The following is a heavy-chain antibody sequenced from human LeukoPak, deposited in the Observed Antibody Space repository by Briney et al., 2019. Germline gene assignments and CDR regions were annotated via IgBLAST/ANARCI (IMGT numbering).Heavy chain of an antibody. CDR1: GGSFSGYY. D-gene: IGHD2-2*02. V-gene: IGHV4-34*01. J-gene: IGHJ6*02. Sequence: PSETLSLTCAVYGGSFSGYYWIWIRQPPGKGLEWIGEINHSGSTNYNPSLKSRVTISVDTSKNQFSLKLSSVTAADTAVYYCARGSPVGYCSSTSCYKGYYYYYGMDVWGQGTTVTVSS. CDR3: ARGSPVGYCSSTSCYKGYYYYYGMDV. CDR2: INHSGST.